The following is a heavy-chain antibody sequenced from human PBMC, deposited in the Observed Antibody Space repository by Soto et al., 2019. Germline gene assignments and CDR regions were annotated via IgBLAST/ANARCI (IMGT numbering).Heavy chain of an antibody. V-gene: IGHV1-69*01. J-gene: IGHJ3*02. D-gene: IGHD2-21*01. CDR1: GGTFSSYA. Sequence: QVQLVQSGAEVKKPGSSVKVSCKASGGTFSSYAISWVRQAPGQGLEWMGGIIPIFGTANYAQKFQGRVTITSDESTSTAYMELSSLRSEDTAVYYCARSPALVVVRRGAFDIGGQGTMVTVSS. CDR2: IIPIFGTA. CDR3: ARSPALVVVRRGAFDI.